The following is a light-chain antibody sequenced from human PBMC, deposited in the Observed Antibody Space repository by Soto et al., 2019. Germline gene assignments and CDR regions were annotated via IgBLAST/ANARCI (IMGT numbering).Light chain of an antibody. V-gene: IGKV1-39*01. CDR3: QQSYSTSIT. CDR1: QSIRSC. CDR2: AAS. Sequence: DIQITQSPSSLSASVRNRDTNTHRASQSIRSCLNWYQQKPGKAPKLLIYAASSLQSGVPSRFSGSGSGTDFTLTISSLQPEDFATYYCQQSYSTSITFGQGTRLEIK. J-gene: IGKJ5*01.